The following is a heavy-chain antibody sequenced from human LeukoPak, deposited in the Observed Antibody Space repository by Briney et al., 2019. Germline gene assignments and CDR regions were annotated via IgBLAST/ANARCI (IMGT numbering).Heavy chain of an antibody. CDR3: ARSLAPGHWKDFDY. J-gene: IGHJ4*02. CDR1: GYTFTSYG. Sequence: GASVKVSCKASGYTFTSYGISWARQAPGQGLEWMGWISAYNGNTNYAQKLQGRVTMTTDTSTSTAYMELRSLRSDDTAVYYCARSLAPGHWKDFDYWGQGTLVTVSS. V-gene: IGHV1-18*01. D-gene: IGHD1-1*01. CDR2: ISAYNGNT.